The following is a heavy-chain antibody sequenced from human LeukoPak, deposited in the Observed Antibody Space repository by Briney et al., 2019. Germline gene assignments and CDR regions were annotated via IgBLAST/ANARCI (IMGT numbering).Heavy chain of an antibody. Sequence: ASVTVSCKASGYTFTSYDINWVRQAPGQGLEWMGWMNPNSGNTGYAQKFQGRVTMTRNTSISTAYMELSSLRSEDTAVYYCARGVSRLRCFDYWGQGTLVTVSS. J-gene: IGHJ4*02. D-gene: IGHD6-25*01. V-gene: IGHV1-8*01. CDR2: MNPNSGNT. CDR1: GYTFTSYD. CDR3: ARGVSRLRCFDY.